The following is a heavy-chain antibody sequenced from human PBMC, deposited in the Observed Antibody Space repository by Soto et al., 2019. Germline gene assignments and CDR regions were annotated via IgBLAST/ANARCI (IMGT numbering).Heavy chain of an antibody. Sequence: EVQLLESGGSLVLPGGSLRLSCAASGFSFSPYPMSWVRQAPVKGLEWVSTIGTTGGDTYYPDFVKGRFTISRDDSKNTLYLQMNSLRADDSAKSYCAKSRVDSGRGYFDLWGRGTLVTVSS. J-gene: IGHJ2*01. CDR2: IGTTGGDT. D-gene: IGHD6-25*01. V-gene: IGHV3-23*01. CDR3: AKSRVDSGRGYFDL. CDR1: GFSFSPYP.